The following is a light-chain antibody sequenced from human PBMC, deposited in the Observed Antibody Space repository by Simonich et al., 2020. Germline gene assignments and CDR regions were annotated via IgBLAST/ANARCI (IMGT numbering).Light chain of an antibody. J-gene: IGKJ2*01. Sequence: EIVLTQSPGTLSLSPGERATLSCRASQSVSRSYVAWYQQKPGQAPRLLIYCSSSRATGIPDRFSGSGSGTDFTLTISRLEPEDFAVYYCQQYYSTPMYTFGQGTKLEIK. CDR2: CSS. V-gene: IGKV3-20*01. CDR1: QSVSRSY. CDR3: QQYYSTPMYT.